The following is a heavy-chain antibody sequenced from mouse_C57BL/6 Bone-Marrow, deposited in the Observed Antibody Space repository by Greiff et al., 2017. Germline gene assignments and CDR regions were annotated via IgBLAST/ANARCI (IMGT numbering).Heavy chain of an antibody. CDR2: IYPSDSDP. Sequence: QVQLQQPGAELVRPGSSVKLSCKSSGYTFTSSWMDWVKQRPGQGLDWIGNIYPSDSDPPYNQKFTDKATLTVDKSSSTAYMQRSSLTSEDSAVYDCAVLDYYAMDDWGQGTSVTVAS. CDR1: GYTFTSSW. D-gene: IGHD4-1*01. CDR3: AVLDYYAMDD. J-gene: IGHJ4*01. V-gene: IGHV1-61*01.